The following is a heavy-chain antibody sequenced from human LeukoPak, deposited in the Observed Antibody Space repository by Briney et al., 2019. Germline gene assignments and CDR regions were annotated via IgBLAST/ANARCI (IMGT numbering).Heavy chain of an antibody. D-gene: IGHD7-27*01. V-gene: IGHV4-59*02. Sequence: SETLSLTCTVSGGSVSDYYWSWIRQSPGKGLEWIGYIYYTGTSYNPSLKSRVTISADTSKNQFSLNLSSVTAADTAVYYCASRKLGNDYWGQGTLVTVSS. CDR1: GGSVSDYY. CDR2: IYYTGT. J-gene: IGHJ4*02. CDR3: ASRKLGNDY.